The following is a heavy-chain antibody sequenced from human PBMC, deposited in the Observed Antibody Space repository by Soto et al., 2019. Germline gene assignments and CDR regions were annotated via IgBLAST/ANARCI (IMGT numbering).Heavy chain of an antibody. CDR2: ISYDGSNK. J-gene: IGHJ4*02. CDR3: AREPLAHSYFDL. CDR1: GFTFSSYA. V-gene: IGHV3-30-3*01. Sequence: SGGSLRLSCAASGFTFSSYAMHWVRQAPGKGLEWVAVISYDGSNKYYADSVKGRFTISRDNSKNTLYLQMNSLRAEDTAVYFCAREPLAHSYFDLWGQGTLVTVSS.